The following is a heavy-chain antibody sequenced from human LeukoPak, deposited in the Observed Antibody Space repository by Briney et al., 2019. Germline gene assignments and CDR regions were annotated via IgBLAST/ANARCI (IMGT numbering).Heavy chain of an antibody. V-gene: IGHV4-31*03. Sequence: SETLSLTCTVSGGSISSGGYYWSWIRQHPGKGLEWIGYIYYSGSTYYNPSLKSRVTISVDTSKNQFSLKLSSVTAADTAVYYCARVRVSSGYYPTPYYFDYWGQGTLVTVSS. CDR1: GGSISSGGYY. CDR2: IYYSGST. J-gene: IGHJ4*02. D-gene: IGHD3-22*01. CDR3: ARVRVSSGYYPTPYYFDY.